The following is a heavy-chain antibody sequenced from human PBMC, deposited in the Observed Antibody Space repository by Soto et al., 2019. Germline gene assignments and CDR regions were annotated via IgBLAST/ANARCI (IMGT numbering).Heavy chain of an antibody. J-gene: IGHJ4*02. CDR3: ARDWIGDGYNYGGYYFDY. D-gene: IGHD5-12*01. V-gene: IGHV4-30-4*01. CDR1: GGSISSGDYY. Sequence: QVQLQESGPGLVKPSQTLSLTCTVSGGSISSGDYYWSWIRQPPGKGLEWIGYIYYSGSTYYNPSLGRGVTRSVDTAENQCSLKLRSVTAADTAVYYGARDWIGDGYNYGGYYFDYWGEGTMVTVSS. CDR2: IYYSGST.